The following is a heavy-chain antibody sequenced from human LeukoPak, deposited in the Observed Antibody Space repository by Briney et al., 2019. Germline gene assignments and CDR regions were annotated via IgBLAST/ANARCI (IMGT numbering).Heavy chain of an antibody. CDR2: INHSGST. CDR1: GGSFCGYY. Sequence: ASETLSLTCAVYGGSFCGYYWSWLRQPPGKGREWMGDINHSGSTNYNPSLKSRVTISVDTSKNQYSLKLSSVTAADTAVYYCARGFVRFNPVAALGGLVYWGQGTLVTVSS. V-gene: IGHV4-34*01. CDR3: ARGFVRFNPVAALGGLVY. D-gene: IGHD6-6*01. J-gene: IGHJ4*02.